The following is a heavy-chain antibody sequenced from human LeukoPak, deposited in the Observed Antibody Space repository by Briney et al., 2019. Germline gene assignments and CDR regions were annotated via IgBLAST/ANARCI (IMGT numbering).Heavy chain of an antibody. Sequence: SETLSLTCTVSGGSISSSGYYWRWIRQPPGKGLEWIGYIYYSGSTNYNPYLKSRVTISVDRSKNQFSLKLSSVTAADTAEYYCARHEGRYSPPRYRGQGTLVTVSS. J-gene: IGHJ4*02. CDR3: ARHEGRYSPPRY. CDR1: GGSISSSGYY. CDR2: IYYSGST. V-gene: IGHV4-61*05. D-gene: IGHD3-10*01.